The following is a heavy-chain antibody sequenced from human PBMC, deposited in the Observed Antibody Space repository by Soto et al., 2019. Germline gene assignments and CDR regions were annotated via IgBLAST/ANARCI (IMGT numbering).Heavy chain of an antibody. V-gene: IGHV3-30*04. CDR3: ARSPSYYGIDV. CDR2: ISYEGSNQ. CDR1: GFTLRSYD. Sequence: GGSLRLSCAASGFTLRSYDMHWVRQAPGKGLEWVAVISYEGSNQYYADSVKGRFTLTRDNSKKTLDLQMNSLGPDDTAVYYCARSPSYYGIDVWGQGTTVTVSS. J-gene: IGHJ6*02.